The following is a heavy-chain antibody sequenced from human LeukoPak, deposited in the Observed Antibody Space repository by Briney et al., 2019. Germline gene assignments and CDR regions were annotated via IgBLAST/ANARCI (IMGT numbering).Heavy chain of an antibody. Sequence: GGSLRLSCAASGFIFSKYNMKWVRQAPRKGLERVSSISNSGRYIDYADSVQGRFTISRDNAKASLSLQMNSLRADDTAVYYCATIWGSPDAFDLWGRGTKVTVSS. CDR1: GFIFSKYN. CDR2: ISNSGRYI. V-gene: IGHV3-21*01. D-gene: IGHD7-27*01. J-gene: IGHJ3*01. CDR3: ATIWGSPDAFDL.